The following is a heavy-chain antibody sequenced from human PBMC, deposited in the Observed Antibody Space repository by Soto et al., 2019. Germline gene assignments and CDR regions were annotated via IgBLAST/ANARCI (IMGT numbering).Heavy chain of an antibody. Sequence: SETLSLTCTVSGGSISSSSYYWGWIRQPPGKGLEWIGSIYYSGSTYYNPSLKSRVTISVDTSKNQFSLKLSSVTAADTAVYYCATPNSGRDYFDYWGQGTLVTVSS. J-gene: IGHJ4*02. CDR1: GGSISSSSYY. D-gene: IGHD1-26*01. V-gene: IGHV4-39*01. CDR2: IYYSGST. CDR3: ATPNSGRDYFDY.